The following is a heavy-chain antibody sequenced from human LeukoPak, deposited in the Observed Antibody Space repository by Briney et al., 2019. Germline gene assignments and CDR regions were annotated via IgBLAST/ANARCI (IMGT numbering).Heavy chain of an antibody. CDR3: ASSFDWFQN. Sequence: PSETLSLTCTVSGGSVTGHPWTWIRRPPGKGLMYIGSVYTSGDTDSDPSLRGRVTLSLDTSKNQFSLKLSSVTAADTAVYYCASSFDWFQNWGQGTLVTVSS. CDR1: GGSVTGHP. D-gene: IGHD3-3*01. J-gene: IGHJ5*02. CDR2: VYTSGDT. V-gene: IGHV4-4*08.